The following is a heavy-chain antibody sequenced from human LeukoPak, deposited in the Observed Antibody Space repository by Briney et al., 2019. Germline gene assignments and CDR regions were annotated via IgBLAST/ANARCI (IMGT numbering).Heavy chain of an antibody. CDR3: ASRHYYDSSGYYGY. J-gene: IGHJ4*02. Sequence: GRSLRLSCAASGFTFSSYGMHWVRQAPGKGLEWVAVISYDGTKKYYADSVKGRFTISRDNSKNTLFLQMNSLRAEDTAVYYCASRHYYDSSGYYGYWGQGTLVTVSS. D-gene: IGHD3-22*01. CDR1: GFTFSSYG. V-gene: IGHV3-30*03. CDR2: ISYDGTKK.